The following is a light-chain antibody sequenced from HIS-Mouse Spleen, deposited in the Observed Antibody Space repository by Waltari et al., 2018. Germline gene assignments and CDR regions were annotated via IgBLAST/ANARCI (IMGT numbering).Light chain of an antibody. Sequence: DIQLTQSPSFLSASVGDRVTITCLASQGISSYLSWYQQKPGKAPKLLIYASSTLQSGVPSRFSGSGSGTEFTLTISSLQPEDFATYYCQQLNSYPPTFGQGTKVEIK. CDR1: QGISSY. V-gene: IGKV1-9*01. CDR3: QQLNSYPPT. CDR2: ASS. J-gene: IGKJ1*01.